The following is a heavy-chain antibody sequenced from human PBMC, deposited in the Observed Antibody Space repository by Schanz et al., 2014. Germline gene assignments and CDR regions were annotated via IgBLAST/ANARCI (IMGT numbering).Heavy chain of an antibody. J-gene: IGHJ4*02. CDR3: VRVSFADPRLYRGMDRDIDY. Sequence: EVQLVQSGGGLVEPGGSLRLSCAASGFSFSSYAMGWVRQARGKGLEWVSAMNESHSTIYYADSVRGRFTISRDNAENTLFLQMNTLRAEDTAVYYCVRVSFADPRLYRGMDRDIDYWGQGTLVTVSS. CDR2: MNESHSTI. D-gene: IGHD5-18*01. V-gene: IGHV3-23*04. CDR1: GFSFSSYA.